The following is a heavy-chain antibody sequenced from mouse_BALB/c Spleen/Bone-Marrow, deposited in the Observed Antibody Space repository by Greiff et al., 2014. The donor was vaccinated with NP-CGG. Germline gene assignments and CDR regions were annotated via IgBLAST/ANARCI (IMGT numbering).Heavy chain of an antibody. J-gene: IGHJ4*01. Sequence: VQGVESGPELVKPGAPVRISCKASGYTFTSYYIHWVKQRPGQGLEWIGWIYPGNVNTKYNEKFKGKATLTADKSSSTAYMQLSSLTSEDSAVYFCARDTMGYWGQGTSVTVSS. V-gene: IGHV1S56*01. CDR2: IYPGNVNT. CDR3: ARDTMGY. CDR1: GYTFTSYY.